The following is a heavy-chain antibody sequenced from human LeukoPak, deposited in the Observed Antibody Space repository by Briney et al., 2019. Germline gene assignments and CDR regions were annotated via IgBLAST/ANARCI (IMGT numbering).Heavy chain of an antibody. Sequence: GGSLRLSCAASGFTFSSYWMHWVRQAPGKGLVWVSRINSDGSSTSYADSVKGRFTISRDNAKNTLYLQMNSLRAEDTAVYYCARRIQLWSNYGMDVWGQGTTVTVSS. CDR2: INSDGSST. V-gene: IGHV3-74*01. J-gene: IGHJ6*02. D-gene: IGHD5-18*01. CDR3: ARRIQLWSNYGMDV. CDR1: GFTFSSYW.